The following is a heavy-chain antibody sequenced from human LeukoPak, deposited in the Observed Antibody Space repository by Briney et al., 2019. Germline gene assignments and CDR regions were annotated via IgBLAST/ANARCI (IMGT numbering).Heavy chain of an antibody. CDR2: IHTAGDT. CDR1: GFTFNNYD. CDR3: ARGSCGYGDCYRALNI. V-gene: IGHV3-13*01. D-gene: IGHD2-21*02. Sequence: KSGGSLRLSCAASGFTFNNYDMHWVRQTTGEGLEWVSSIHTAGDTHYSGSAKGRFIISRENVKNSLYLQMNSLRAEDTAVYYCARGSCGYGDCYRALNIWGQETIVTVSS. J-gene: IGHJ3*02.